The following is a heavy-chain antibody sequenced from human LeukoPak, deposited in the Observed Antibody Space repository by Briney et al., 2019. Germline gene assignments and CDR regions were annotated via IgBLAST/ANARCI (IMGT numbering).Heavy chain of an antibody. CDR3: ARALRGGYNYYAY. CDR1: GGSFSGYY. D-gene: IGHD5-12*01. J-gene: IGHJ4*02. CDR2: INHSRST. V-gene: IGHV4-34*01. Sequence: SETLSLTCAVYGGSFSGYYWSWIRQPPGKGLEWIGEINHSRSTNYNPSLKSRVTISVDTSKNQFSLKLSSVTAADTAVYYCARALRGGYNYYAYWGQGTLVTVSS.